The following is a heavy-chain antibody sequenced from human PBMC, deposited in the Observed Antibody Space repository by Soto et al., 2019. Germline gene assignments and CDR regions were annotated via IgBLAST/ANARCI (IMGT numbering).Heavy chain of an antibody. CDR2: INHSGST. D-gene: IGHD6-13*01. J-gene: IGHJ6*02. Sequence: PSETLSLTCAVYGGSFSGYYWSWIRQPPGKGLEWIGEINHSGSTNYNPSLKSRVTISVDTSKNQFSLKLSSVTAADTAVYYCARGGRQQLGPGYYYYGMDVWGQGTTVT. CDR3: ARGGRQQLGPGYYYYGMDV. V-gene: IGHV4-34*01. CDR1: GGSFSGYY.